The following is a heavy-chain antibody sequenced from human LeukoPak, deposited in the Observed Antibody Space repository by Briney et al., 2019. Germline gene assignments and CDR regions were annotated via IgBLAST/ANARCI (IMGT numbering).Heavy chain of an antibody. D-gene: IGHD2-21*01. CDR1: GGTFSSYA. CDR2: IIPIFGIA. V-gene: IGHV1-69*04. Sequence: SVKVSCKASGGTFSSYAISWVRQAPGQGLEWMGRIIPIFGIANYAQKFQGRVTITADKSTSTAYMELSSLRSEDTAVYYCAREVGCYFQYNWFDPWGQGTLVTVSS. CDR3: AREVGCYFQYNWFDP. J-gene: IGHJ5*02.